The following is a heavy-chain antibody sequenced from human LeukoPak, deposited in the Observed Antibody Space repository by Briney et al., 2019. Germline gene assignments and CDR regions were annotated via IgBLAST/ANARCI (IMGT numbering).Heavy chain of an antibody. V-gene: IGHV3-48*01. CDR1: GFTFSSYS. CDR2: ISSSTSTI. J-gene: IGHJ4*02. Sequence: GGSLRLSCAASGFTFSSYSMNWVRQAPGKGLEWVSYISSSTSTIYYADSVKGRFTISRDNGKNSLDLQMNSLRAEDTAVYYCARDRGSSGYQFDYWGQGTLVTVSS. CDR3: ARDRGSSGYQFDY. D-gene: IGHD3-22*01.